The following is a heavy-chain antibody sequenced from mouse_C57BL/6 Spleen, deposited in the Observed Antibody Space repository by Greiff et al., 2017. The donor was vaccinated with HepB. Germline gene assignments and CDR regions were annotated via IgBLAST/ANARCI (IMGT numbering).Heavy chain of an antibody. CDR3: ARRDYDVNAMDY. V-gene: IGHV1-55*01. CDR1: GYTFTSYW. CDR2: IYPGSGST. Sequence: QVPLQQPGAELVKPGASVKMSCKASGYTFTSYWITWVKQRPEQGLEWIGDIYPGSGSTNYNEKFKSKATLTVDTSSSTAYMQLSSLTSEDSAVYYCARRDYDVNAMDYWGQGTSVTVSS. D-gene: IGHD2-4*01. J-gene: IGHJ4*01.